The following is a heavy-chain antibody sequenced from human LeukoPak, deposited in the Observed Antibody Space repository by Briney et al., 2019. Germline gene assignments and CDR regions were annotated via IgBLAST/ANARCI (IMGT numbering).Heavy chain of an antibody. CDR3: AKVSNYCSSTSCYRGDDAFGI. Sequence: GGSLRLSCAASGFTFSSYGMHWVRQAPGKGLEWVAVISYDGSNKYYADSVKGRFTISRDNSKNTLYLQMNSLRAEDTAVYYCAKVSNYCSSTSCYRGDDAFGIWGQGTMVTVSS. V-gene: IGHV3-30*18. D-gene: IGHD2-2*01. J-gene: IGHJ3*02. CDR1: GFTFSSYG. CDR2: ISYDGSNK.